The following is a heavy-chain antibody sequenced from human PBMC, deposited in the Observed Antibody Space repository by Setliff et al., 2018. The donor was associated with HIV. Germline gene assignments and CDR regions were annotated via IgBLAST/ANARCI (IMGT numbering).Heavy chain of an antibody. CDR2: VCQRGGI. V-gene: IGHV4-4*02. CDR3: VRNSGWALGS. D-gene: IGHD3-16*01. CDR1: GDSVSRRC. Sequence: SETLSLTCAVSGDSVSRRCWSWVRQSQEKGLEWIGEVCQRGGINYYPFFWSRATISMDKPKSHFSLRLTSVTAADTAVYFCVRNSGWALGSWGQGTLVTVSS. J-gene: IGHJ4*02.